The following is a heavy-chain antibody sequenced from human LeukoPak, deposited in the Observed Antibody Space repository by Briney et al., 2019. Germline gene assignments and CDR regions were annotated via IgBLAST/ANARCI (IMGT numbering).Heavy chain of an antibody. Sequence: ASVTVSCKASGYTFTSYDINWVRQATGQGLEWMGRIDPSGGSTSYAQKFQGRVTMTRGTSTSTVYMELSSLISEDTAVYYCARNSGSGFDYWGQGTLVTVSS. CDR3: ARNSGSGFDY. V-gene: IGHV1-46*01. D-gene: IGHD2-15*01. J-gene: IGHJ4*02. CDR2: IDPSGGST. CDR1: GYTFTSYD.